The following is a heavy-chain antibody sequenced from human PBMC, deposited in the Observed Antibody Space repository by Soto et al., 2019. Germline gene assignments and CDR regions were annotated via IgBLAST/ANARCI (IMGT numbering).Heavy chain of an antibody. CDR3: ARDDLSGTIDY. D-gene: IGHD6-19*01. CDR1: GFAFSNY. J-gene: IGHJ4*02. V-gene: IGHV3-53*04. Sequence: GGSLRLFCAASGFAFSNYMSWVRQAPGKGLEWISVIYSGGSTYYADSVKGRFTISRHNSKNTLYLQMGSLRAEDTAVYYCARDDLSGTIDYWGQGTLVTVSS. CDR2: IYSGGST.